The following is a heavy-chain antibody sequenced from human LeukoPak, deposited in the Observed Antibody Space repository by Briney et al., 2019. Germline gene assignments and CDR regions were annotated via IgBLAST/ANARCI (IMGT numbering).Heavy chain of an antibody. CDR3: VTEVFIYGYHSLDT. J-gene: IGHJ3*02. D-gene: IGHD2-2*03. CDR1: GFTFSKAW. Sequence: GGSLRLACAASGFTFSKAWMSWVRQAPGKGLEGVGRVKSKTNGGTTDSAAPVKGRFTISRDDSKNTLYLQMISLKIEDTAVYYCVTEVFIYGYHSLDTWGRGTMVTVSS. CDR2: VKSKTNGGTT. V-gene: IGHV3-15*01.